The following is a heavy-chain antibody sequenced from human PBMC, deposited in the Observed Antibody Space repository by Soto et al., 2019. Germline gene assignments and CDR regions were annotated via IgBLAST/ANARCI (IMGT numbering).Heavy chain of an antibody. J-gene: IGHJ6*02. D-gene: IGHD5-12*01. CDR2: IIPMFEKA. CDR1: GHTFRRYA. Sequence: SVKVSCKASGHTFRRYAISWVRQAPGQGLEWMGGIIPMFEKAHYAQKFQGRVTINADESTTTAYMELSSLRSEDTAVLYCASGTKYRSSPDDYNMDVWGQGTMVTVSS. CDR3: ASGTKYRSSPDDYNMDV. V-gene: IGHV1-69*13.